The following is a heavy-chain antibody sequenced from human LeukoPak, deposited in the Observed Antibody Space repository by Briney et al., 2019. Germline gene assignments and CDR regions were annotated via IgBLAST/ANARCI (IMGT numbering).Heavy chain of an antibody. J-gene: IGHJ4*02. CDR3: ARGTTVTSFDY. Sequence: SETLSLTCAVYGGSFSGYYWSWIRQPPGKGLEWIGEINHSGSTNYNPSLKSRVTISVDTSKNQFSLKLSSVTAADTAVYYCARGTTVTSFDYWGQGTLVTVSS. V-gene: IGHV4-34*01. D-gene: IGHD4-17*01. CDR1: GGSFSGYY. CDR2: INHSGST.